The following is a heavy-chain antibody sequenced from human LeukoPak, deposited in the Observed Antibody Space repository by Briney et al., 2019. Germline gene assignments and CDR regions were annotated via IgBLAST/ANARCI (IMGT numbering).Heavy chain of an antibody. Sequence: SVKVSCKASGYTFTSYGISGLRQAPGQGVEWMGWISAYNDNTHYSQKLQGRVTMTTDTSTSTAYMSLRSLRSDDTAVYYCPRILPSLSLGHFWSGYEVDWFDPWGQGTLVTVSS. CDR1: GYTFTSYG. CDR3: PRILPSLSLGHFWSGYEVDWFDP. CDR2: ISAYNDNT. D-gene: IGHD3-3*02. V-gene: IGHV1-18*01. J-gene: IGHJ5*02.